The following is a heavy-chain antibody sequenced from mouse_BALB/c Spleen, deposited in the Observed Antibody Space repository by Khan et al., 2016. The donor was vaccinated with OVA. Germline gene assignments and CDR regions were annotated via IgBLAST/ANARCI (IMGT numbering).Heavy chain of an antibody. D-gene: IGHD2-2*01. CDR1: GYTFISYY. J-gene: IGHJ3*01. V-gene: IGHV1S81*02. CDR2: INPSNGGS. CDR3: IRSGYGSFAY. Sequence: QVQLQQSGAELVKPGASVNLSCKASGYTFISYYMYWVKERPGQGLEWIGEINPSNGGSNFNEKLRSKATLTVDKSSSTAYMQLSSLTSEDSAVYYCIRSGYGSFAYWGQGTLVTVSA.